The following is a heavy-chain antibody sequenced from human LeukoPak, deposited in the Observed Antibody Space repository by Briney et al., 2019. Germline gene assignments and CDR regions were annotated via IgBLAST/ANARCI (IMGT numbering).Heavy chain of an antibody. V-gene: IGHV1-18*01. CDR3: ARYALWFGERYFDY. Sequence: ASVKVSCKASDYTFTSYGISWVRQAPGQGLGWMGWISAYNGNTNYAQKLQGRVTMTTDTSTSTAYMELRSLRSDDTAVYYCARYALWFGERYFDYWGQGTLVTVSS. D-gene: IGHD3-10*01. J-gene: IGHJ4*02. CDR1: DYTFTSYG. CDR2: ISAYNGNT.